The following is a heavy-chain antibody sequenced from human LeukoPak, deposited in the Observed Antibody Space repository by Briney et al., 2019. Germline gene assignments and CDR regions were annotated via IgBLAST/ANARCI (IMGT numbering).Heavy chain of an antibody. CDR1: GFTFSSYG. CDR2: IWYDGSNK. Sequence: EGSLRLSCAASGFTFSSYGMHWVRQAPGKGLEWVAVIWYDGSNKYYADSVKGRFTISRDNPKNTLYLQMNSLRAEDTAVYYCARGLLRYDSSGYYLAYWGQGTLVTVSS. CDR3: ARGLLRYDSSGYYLAY. V-gene: IGHV3-33*01. D-gene: IGHD3-22*01. J-gene: IGHJ4*02.